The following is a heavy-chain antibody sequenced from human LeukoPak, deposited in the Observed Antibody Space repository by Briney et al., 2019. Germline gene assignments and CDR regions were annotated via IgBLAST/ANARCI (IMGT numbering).Heavy chain of an antibody. CDR3: ARGNIVVVPAATDYYYYMDV. V-gene: IGHV1-69*05. CDR1: GGTFSSYA. J-gene: IGHJ6*03. D-gene: IGHD2-2*01. Sequence: SVKVSCKASGGTFSSYAISWVRQAPGQGLEWMGGIIPIFGTANYAQKFQGRVTITTDESTSTAYMELSSLRSEDTAVYYCARGNIVVVPAATDYYYYMDVWGKGTTVTVSS. CDR2: IIPIFGTA.